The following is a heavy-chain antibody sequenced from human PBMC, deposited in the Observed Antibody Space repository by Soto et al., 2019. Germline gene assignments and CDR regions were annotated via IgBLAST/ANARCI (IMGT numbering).Heavy chain of an antibody. CDR2: IFYSGTT. V-gene: IGHV4-59*01. CDR3: ARGRGGTYDAFDI. J-gene: IGHJ3*02. D-gene: IGHD1-26*01. CDR1: GGSISSDF. Sequence: SEALSLTXTVSGGSISSDFWSLIRQSPGEGLEWIGYIFYSGTTNYSPSLKSRVTMSLGTAKNQFSLNLTSVTAADTAVYYCARGRGGTYDAFDIWGQGTMVTVSS.